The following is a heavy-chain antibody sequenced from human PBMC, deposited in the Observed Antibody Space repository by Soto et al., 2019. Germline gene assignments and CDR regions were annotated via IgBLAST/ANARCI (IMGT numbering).Heavy chain of an antibody. CDR2: ISSSSSYI. D-gene: IGHD2-2*01. CDR3: ARGDCSSTGCSRRGYYYYGMDV. V-gene: IGHV3-21*01. J-gene: IGHJ6*02. CDR1: GFTFSSYS. Sequence: EVQLVESGGGLVKPGGSLRLSCAASGFTFSSYSMNWVRQAPGKGLEWVSSISSSSSYIYYADSVKGRFTISRDNAKNSLYLQMNSLRAEDTAVYYCARGDCSSTGCSRRGYYYYGMDVWGQGTTVTVSS.